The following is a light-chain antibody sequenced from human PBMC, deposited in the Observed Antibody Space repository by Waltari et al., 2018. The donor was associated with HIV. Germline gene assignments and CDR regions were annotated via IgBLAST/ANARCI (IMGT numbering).Light chain of an antibody. CDR2: GKT. J-gene: IGLJ2*01. CDR3: AAWDDSLNGEVV. Sequence: QSVLTQPPSASGTPGQRVTISCSGRNSNIGSNTVNWYQQLPGTAPKLLIYGKTQRPPGAPDRFSGSKSGTSASLAISGLQSEDEADYYCAAWDDSLNGEVVFGGGTKLTVL. V-gene: IGLV1-44*01. CDR1: NSNIGSNT.